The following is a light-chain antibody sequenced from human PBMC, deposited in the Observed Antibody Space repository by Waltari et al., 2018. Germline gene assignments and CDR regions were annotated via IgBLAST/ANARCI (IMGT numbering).Light chain of an antibody. J-gene: IGKJ2*01. CDR3: QHYGSLPPYT. CDR2: GAS. V-gene: IGKV3-20*01. CDR1: QSVGSHY. Sequence: ELVLTQSPGTLSLSPGERATLSCRASQSVGSHYLAWYQQMPGQAPRVLIYGASRRATGIPDRFSGSGSGTEFTLTISRLEPEDFAVYYCQHYGSLPPYTFGQGTKLEIK.